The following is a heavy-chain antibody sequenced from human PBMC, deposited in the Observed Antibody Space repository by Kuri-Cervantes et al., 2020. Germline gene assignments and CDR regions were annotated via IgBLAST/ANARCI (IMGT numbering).Heavy chain of an antibody. V-gene: IGHV4-31*03. CDR3: ARALPKYCSSTSCYTNWFDP. Sequence: SETLSLTCTVSGGSISSGGNYWSWIRQHPGKGLEWIGYIYYSGSTYYNPTLKRRVTISVDTSKNQFSLKLSSVTAADTAVYYSARALPKYCSSTSCYTNWFDPWGQGTLVTVSS. CDR2: IYYSGST. CDR1: GGSISSGGNY. D-gene: IGHD2-2*01. J-gene: IGHJ5*02.